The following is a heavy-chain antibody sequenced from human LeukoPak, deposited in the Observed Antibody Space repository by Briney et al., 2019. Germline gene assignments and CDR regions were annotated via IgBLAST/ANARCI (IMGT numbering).Heavy chain of an antibody. CDR3: ARVVVGATLAFDI. Sequence: PSETLSLTCTVSGGSISSYYWSWIRQPPGKGLEWIGYIYYSGSTNYNPSLKSRVTISVDTSKNQFSLKLSSVTAADTAVYYCARVVVGATLAFDIWGQGTMVTVSS. J-gene: IGHJ3*02. CDR1: GGSISSYY. CDR2: IYYSGST. D-gene: IGHD1-26*01. V-gene: IGHV4-59*01.